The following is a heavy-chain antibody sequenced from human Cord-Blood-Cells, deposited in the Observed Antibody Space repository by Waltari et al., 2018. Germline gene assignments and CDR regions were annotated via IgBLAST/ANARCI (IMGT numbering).Heavy chain of an antibody. CDR3: ARGPGSYYFDY. D-gene: IGHD3-10*01. CDR1: GGSFRGYY. Sequence: QVQLQQWGAGLLKPSETLSLTCAVYGGSFRGYYWSWIRQPPGKGLEWIGEINHSGSTNYNPSLKSRVTISVDTSKNQFSLKLSSVTAADTAVYYCARGPGSYYFDYWGQGTLVTVSS. CDR2: INHSGST. V-gene: IGHV4-34*01. J-gene: IGHJ4*02.